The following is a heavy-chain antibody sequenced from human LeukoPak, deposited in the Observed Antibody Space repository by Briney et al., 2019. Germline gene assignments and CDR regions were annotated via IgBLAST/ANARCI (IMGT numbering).Heavy chain of an antibody. Sequence: ASVKVSFKASGYTYTGYYTHWVRQAPGQGLEWMGWINPNSGGTNYAQKFQGRVTMTRDTSISTAYLELSRLRSDDTAVYYCARFYGGKSAANFDYWGQGTLVTVSS. D-gene: IGHD4-23*01. V-gene: IGHV1-2*02. CDR2: INPNSGGT. CDR3: ARFYGGKSAANFDY. CDR1: GYTYTGYY. J-gene: IGHJ4*02.